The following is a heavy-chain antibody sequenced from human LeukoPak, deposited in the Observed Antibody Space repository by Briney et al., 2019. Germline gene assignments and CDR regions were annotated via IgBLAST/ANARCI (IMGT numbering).Heavy chain of an antibody. D-gene: IGHD3-9*01. CDR1: GFTFSSYW. J-gene: IGHJ4*02. V-gene: IGHV3-7*01. CDR3: ARDFLQTYDILTGYIDY. CDR2: IKQDGSEK. Sequence: GGPLRLSCAASGFTFSSYWMSWVRQAPGKGLEWVAHIKQDGSEKYYVDSVKGRFTISRDNAKNSLYLQMNSLRAEDTAVYYCARDFLQTYDILTGYIDYWGQGTLVTVSS.